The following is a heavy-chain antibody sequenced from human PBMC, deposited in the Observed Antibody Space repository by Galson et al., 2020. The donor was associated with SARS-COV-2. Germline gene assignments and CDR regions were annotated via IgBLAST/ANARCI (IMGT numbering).Heavy chain of an antibody. CDR2: IGTAGDT. CDR1: GFTFSSYD. D-gene: IGHD6-13*01. Sequence: GGSLRLSCAASGFTFSSYDMHWVRQATGKGLEWVSAIGTAGDTYYPGSVKGRFTISRENAKNSLYLQMNSLRAGDTAVYYCARVAAAGTLSYYYYYYMDVWGKGTTVTVSS. V-gene: IGHV3-13*01. CDR3: ARVAAAGTLSYYYYYYMDV. J-gene: IGHJ6*03.